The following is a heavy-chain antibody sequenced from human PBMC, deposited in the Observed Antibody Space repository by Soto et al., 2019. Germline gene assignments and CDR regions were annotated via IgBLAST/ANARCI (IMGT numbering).Heavy chain of an antibody. CDR2: INPNSGGT. D-gene: IGHD3-10*01. CDR3: ATPTPLRGAMITNINFDF. CDR1: GYTFSGFY. Sequence: ASVKVSCKASGYTFSGFYMHWVRQAPGQGLEWMGWINPNSGGTKSAEKFQGRVTMTRDTSISTAYMELSGLNSDDTAVYYCATPTPLRGAMITNINFDFWGQGTPVTVSS. J-gene: IGHJ4*02. V-gene: IGHV1-2*02.